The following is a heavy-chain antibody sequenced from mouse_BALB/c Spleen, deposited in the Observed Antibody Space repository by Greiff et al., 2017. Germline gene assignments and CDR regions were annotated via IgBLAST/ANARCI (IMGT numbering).Heavy chain of an antibody. V-gene: IGHV3-2*02. D-gene: IGHD1-1*01. J-gene: IGHJ3*01. CDR3: ARGGSSYLAWFAY. Sequence: EVKLVESGPGLVKPSQSLSLTCTVTGYSITSDYAWNWIRQFPGNKLEWMGYISYSGSTSYNPSLKSRISITRDTSKNQFFLQLNSVTTEDTATYYCARGGSSYLAWFAYWGQGTLVTVSA. CDR1: GYSITSDYA. CDR2: ISYSGST.